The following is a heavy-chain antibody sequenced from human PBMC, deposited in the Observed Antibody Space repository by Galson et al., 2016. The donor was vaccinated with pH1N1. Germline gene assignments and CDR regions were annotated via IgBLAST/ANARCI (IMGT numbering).Heavy chain of an antibody. Sequence: SVKVSCKASGYTFTGHFIHWVRQAPGQGLEWMGRINPHTGSTYSTQKFQGRVTMTRDTSISTAYMELTRVRSDDTAVYYCARPTMTGYIDYWGQGTLVTVSA. CDR1: GYTFTGHF. J-gene: IGHJ4*02. CDR2: INPHTGST. CDR3: ARPTMTGYIDY. V-gene: IGHV1-2*06. D-gene: IGHD4-17*01.